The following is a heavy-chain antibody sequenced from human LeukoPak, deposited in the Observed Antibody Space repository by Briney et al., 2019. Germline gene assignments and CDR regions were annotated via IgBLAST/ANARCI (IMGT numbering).Heavy chain of an antibody. CDR3: ARVIIVGATPYSFDY. V-gene: IGHV4-31*03. D-gene: IGHD1-26*01. CDR1: GGSISSGGYY. Sequence: PSETLSLTCTVSGGSISSGGYYWSWIRQHPGKGLEWIGYIYYSGSTYYNPSLKSRVTISVDTSKNQFSLKLSSVTAADTAVYYCARVIIVGATPYSFDYWGQGTLVTVSS. CDR2: IYYSGST. J-gene: IGHJ4*02.